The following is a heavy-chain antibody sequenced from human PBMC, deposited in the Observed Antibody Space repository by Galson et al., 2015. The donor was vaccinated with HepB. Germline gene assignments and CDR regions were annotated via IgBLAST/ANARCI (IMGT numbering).Heavy chain of an antibody. Sequence: TLSLTCTVSGGSISSGGYYWSWIRQHPGKGLEWIGYIYYSGSTYYNPSLKSRVTISIDTSKNQFSLKLSSVTAADTAVYYCARQSTEYQLPPMGAFDIWGQGTMVTVSS. CDR2: IYYSGST. D-gene: IGHD2-2*01. J-gene: IGHJ3*02. CDR1: GGSISSGGYY. V-gene: IGHV4-31*03. CDR3: ARQSTEYQLPPMGAFDI.